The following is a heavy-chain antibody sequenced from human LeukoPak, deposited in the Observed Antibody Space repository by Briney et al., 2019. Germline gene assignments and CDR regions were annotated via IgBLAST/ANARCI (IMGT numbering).Heavy chain of an antibody. J-gene: IGHJ4*02. D-gene: IGHD4-17*01. Sequence: PGRSLRLSCAASGFTLSSFGMVWVRQAPGKGLEWVTLMWYDGRNKYYADSVKGRFTISRDNSKNTVYLQMNSLRGEDTAVYYCARVEPYGDYVSYWGQGTLVTVSS. CDR2: MWYDGRNK. CDR3: ARVEPYGDYVSY. V-gene: IGHV3-33*01. CDR1: GFTLSSFG.